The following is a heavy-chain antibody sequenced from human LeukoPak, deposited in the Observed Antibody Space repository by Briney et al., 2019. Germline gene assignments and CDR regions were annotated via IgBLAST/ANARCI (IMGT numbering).Heavy chain of an antibody. J-gene: IGHJ4*02. Sequence: SETLSLTCAVYGGSFSGYYWSWIRQPPGKGLEWIGEINHSGSTNYNPSLKSRVTISVDTSKNQFSLKLSSVTAADTAVYYCARGDGNYVWGSYRSHPYYFDYWGQGTLVTVSS. CDR2: INHSGST. CDR1: GGSFSGYY. CDR3: ARGDGNYVWGSYRSHPYYFDY. V-gene: IGHV4-34*01. D-gene: IGHD3-16*02.